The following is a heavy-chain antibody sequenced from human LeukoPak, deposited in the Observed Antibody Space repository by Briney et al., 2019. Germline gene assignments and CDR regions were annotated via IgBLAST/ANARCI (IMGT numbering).Heavy chain of an antibody. CDR2: IGISSGNT. J-gene: IGHJ4*02. Sequence: GGSLSLSCAASGFTFSSYSMNWVHQAPGKGLEWISYIGISSGNTKYADSVKGRFTISGDKAKNSVYLQMNSLRVEDTAVYYCARDTKYAFDNWGQGTLVTVSS. D-gene: IGHD2-2*01. V-gene: IGHV3-48*01. CDR1: GFTFSSYS. CDR3: ARDTKYAFDN.